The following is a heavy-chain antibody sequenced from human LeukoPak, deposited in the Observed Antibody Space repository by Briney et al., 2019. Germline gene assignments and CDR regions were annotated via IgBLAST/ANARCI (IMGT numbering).Heavy chain of an antibody. V-gene: IGHV3-23*01. D-gene: IGHD3-10*01. CDR1: GFTFSSYA. CDR2: ISGSGGNT. CDR3: AKGDFYGSGRDYYYYMDV. Sequence: GGSLRLSCAASGFTFSSYAMSWVRQAPGKGLEWVSAISGSGGNTYYADSVKGRFTISRDYSKNTLYLQMNSLRAEDTAVYNCAKGDFYGSGRDYYYYMDVWGKGTTVTISS. J-gene: IGHJ6*03.